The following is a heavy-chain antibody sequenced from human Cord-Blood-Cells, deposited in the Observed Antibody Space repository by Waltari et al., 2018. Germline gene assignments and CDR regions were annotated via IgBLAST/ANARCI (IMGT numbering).Heavy chain of an antibody. CDR2: IWYDGSNK. Sequence: QVQLVESGGGVVQPGRSLRLSCAASGFTFSSYGMHWVRQAPGKGLGWVAVIWYDGSNKYYADSVKGRFTISRDNSKNTLYLQMNSLRAEDTAVYYCARDGGNYVDYWGQGTLVTVSS. V-gene: IGHV3-33*01. J-gene: IGHJ4*02. CDR3: ARDGGNYVDY. CDR1: GFTFSSYG. D-gene: IGHD3-16*01.